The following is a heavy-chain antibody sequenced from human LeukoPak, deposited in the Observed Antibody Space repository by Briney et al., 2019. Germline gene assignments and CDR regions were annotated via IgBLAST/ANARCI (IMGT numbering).Heavy chain of an antibody. CDR2: ISYDGSNK. J-gene: IGHJ4*02. D-gene: IGHD5-24*01. CDR1: GFTFSSYS. CDR3: AKGTYTDGYNYVGIDY. Sequence: GGSLRLSCAASGFTFSSYSMNWVRQAPGKGLEWVAVISYDGSNKYYADSVKGRFTISRDNSKNTLYLQMNSLRAEDTAVYYCAKGTYTDGYNYVGIDYWGQGTLVTVSS. V-gene: IGHV3-30*18.